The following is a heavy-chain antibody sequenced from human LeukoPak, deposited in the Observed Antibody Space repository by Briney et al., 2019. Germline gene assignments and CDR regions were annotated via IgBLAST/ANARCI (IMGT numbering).Heavy chain of an antibody. D-gene: IGHD6-19*01. CDR1: GFTFSSCE. Sequence: GGSLRLSCAASGFTFSSCEMNWVRQAPGKGLEWVSYISSSGSTIYYADSVKGRFTISRDNAKNSLYLQMNSLRAEDTAVYYCARDYSSGWYYFDYWGQGTLVTVSS. V-gene: IGHV3-48*03. J-gene: IGHJ4*02. CDR3: ARDYSSGWYYFDY. CDR2: ISSSGSTI.